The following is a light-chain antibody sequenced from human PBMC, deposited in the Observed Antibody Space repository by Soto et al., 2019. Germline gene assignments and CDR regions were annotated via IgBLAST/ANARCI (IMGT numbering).Light chain of an antibody. Sequence: EIVLTQSPGTLSLSPGERATLYCRASQSVSSSYLAWYQQKPGQAPRLLIYGASSRATGIPDRVSGSGSVTDFTLTISILEPEDFAVYYCQQYGSSPRTFGQGTKVEIK. V-gene: IGKV3-20*01. CDR2: GAS. CDR1: QSVSSSY. J-gene: IGKJ1*01. CDR3: QQYGSSPRT.